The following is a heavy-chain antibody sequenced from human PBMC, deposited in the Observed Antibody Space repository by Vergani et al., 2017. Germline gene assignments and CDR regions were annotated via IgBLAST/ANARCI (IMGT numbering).Heavy chain of an antibody. CDR1: GGSFSGYY. V-gene: IGHV4-34*01. J-gene: IGHJ3*02. CDR3: ARDTRTAERRAFDI. D-gene: IGHD2-2*01. Sequence: QVQLQQWGAGLLKPSETLSLTCAVYGGSFSGYYWSWIRQPPGKGLEWIGEINHSGSTNYNPSLKSRVTISVDTSKNQFSRKLSSVTAADTAVYYCARDTRTAERRAFDIWGQGTMVTVSS. CDR2: INHSGST.